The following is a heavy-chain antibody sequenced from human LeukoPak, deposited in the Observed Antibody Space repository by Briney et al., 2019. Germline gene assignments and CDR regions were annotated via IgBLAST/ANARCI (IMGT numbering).Heavy chain of an antibody. V-gene: IGHV3-21*01. CDR1: GFTFSSYS. Sequence: GGSLRLSCAASGFTFSSYSMNWVRQAPGKGLEWVSSIISSSSYIYYADSVKGRFTISRDNAKNSLYLQMNSLRAEDTAVYYCASLLWFGDDAFDIWGQGTMVTVSS. J-gene: IGHJ3*02. D-gene: IGHD3-10*01. CDR2: IISSSSYI. CDR3: ASLLWFGDDAFDI.